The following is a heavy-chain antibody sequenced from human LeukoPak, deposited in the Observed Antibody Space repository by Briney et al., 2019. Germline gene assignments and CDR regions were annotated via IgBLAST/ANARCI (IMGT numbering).Heavy chain of an antibody. D-gene: IGHD6-13*01. J-gene: IGHJ3*02. CDR2: ISSSSSTI. V-gene: IGHV3-48*01. Sequence: GGSLRLSCAASGFTFSSYSMNWVRQAPGKGLEWVSYISSSSSTIYYADSVKGRFTISRDNAKNSLYLQMNSLRAEDTAVYYCARDRGIAAADPAEHDAFDIWGQGTMVTVSS. CDR3: ARDRGIAAADPAEHDAFDI. CDR1: GFTFSSYS.